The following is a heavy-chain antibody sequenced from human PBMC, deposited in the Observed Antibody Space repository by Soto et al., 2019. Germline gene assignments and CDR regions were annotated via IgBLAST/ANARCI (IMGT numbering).Heavy chain of an antibody. J-gene: IGHJ5*02. CDR1: GFTFSSYG. Sequence: GGSLRLSCAASGFTFSSYGMHWVRQAPGKGLEWVAVISYDGSNKYYADSVKGRFTISRDNSKNTLYLQMNSLRAEDTAVYYCAKQYGSGSYSPWFDPWGQGTLVTVS. V-gene: IGHV3-30*18. CDR3: AKQYGSGSYSPWFDP. CDR2: ISYDGSNK. D-gene: IGHD3-10*01.